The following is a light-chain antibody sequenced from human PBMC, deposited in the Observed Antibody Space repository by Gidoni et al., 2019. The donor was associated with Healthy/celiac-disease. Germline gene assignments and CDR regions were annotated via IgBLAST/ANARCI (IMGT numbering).Light chain of an antibody. CDR3: QKYNSAPLT. CDR2: AAS. Sequence: DIQMTQSPSSLSAPVGDRVTITCRASQDISNYLAWYQQKPGKVPKLLIYAASTLQSGVPSRFSGSGSGTDFTLTISSLQPEDVATYYCQKYNSAPLTFGGGTKVEIK. V-gene: IGKV1-27*01. CDR1: QDISNY. J-gene: IGKJ4*01.